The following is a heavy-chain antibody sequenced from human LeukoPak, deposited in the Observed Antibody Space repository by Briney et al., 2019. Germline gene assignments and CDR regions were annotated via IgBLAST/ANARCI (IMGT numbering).Heavy chain of an antibody. D-gene: IGHD3-10*01. CDR3: ARNTNYYGSGNSFDY. Sequence: ASVKVSCKASGYTFTGYYMHWVRQAPGQGLEWMGWINPNSGDTNYAQKFQGRVTMTRDTSISTAYMELSRLASDDTAVYYCARNTNYYGSGNSFDYWGQGTLVTVSS. CDR1: GYTFTGYY. CDR2: INPNSGDT. J-gene: IGHJ4*02. V-gene: IGHV1-2*02.